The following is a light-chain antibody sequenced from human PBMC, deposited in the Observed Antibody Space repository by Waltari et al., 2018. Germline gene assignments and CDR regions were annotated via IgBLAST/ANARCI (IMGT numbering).Light chain of an antibody. Sequence: DIQLTKSPSSLSASVADRVTITCQASQDISNYLNWYQQKPGKAPKLLIYAASSLQSGVPSRFSGSGSGTDFTLTISSLQPEDFATYYCQQSYSTPRTFGQGTKVEIK. V-gene: IGKV1-39*01. CDR3: QQSYSTPRT. J-gene: IGKJ1*01. CDR1: QDISNY. CDR2: AAS.